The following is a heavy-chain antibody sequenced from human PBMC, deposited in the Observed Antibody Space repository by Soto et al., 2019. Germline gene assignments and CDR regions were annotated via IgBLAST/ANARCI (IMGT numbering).Heavy chain of an antibody. Sequence: QLQLQESGSGLVKPSQTLSLTCAVSGGSISSGGYSWSWIRQPQGKGLEWIGYIYHSGSTYYNPSLKSRVTISVDRSKNQFSLKLSSVTAADTAVYYCARAHGSGWGAFDIWGQGTMVTVSS. CDR3: ARAHGSGWGAFDI. V-gene: IGHV4-30-2*01. D-gene: IGHD3-10*01. J-gene: IGHJ3*02. CDR2: IYHSGST. CDR1: GGSISSGGYS.